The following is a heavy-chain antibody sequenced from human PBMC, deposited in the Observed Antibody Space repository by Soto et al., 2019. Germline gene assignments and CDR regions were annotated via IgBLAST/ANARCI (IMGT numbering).Heavy chain of an antibody. J-gene: IGHJ4*02. CDR3: ARDSPLGYCSGGSCYSLAFDY. CDR1: GYTFTGYD. V-gene: IGHV1-2*04. Sequence: QVQLVQSGAEVKKPGASVKVSCKASGYTFTGYDMHWVRQAPGQGLEWMGWINPNSGGTNYAQKFQGWVTMTRDTSISTAYMELSRLRSDDTAVYYCARDSPLGYCSGGSCYSLAFDYWGQGTLVTVSS. D-gene: IGHD2-15*01. CDR2: INPNSGGT.